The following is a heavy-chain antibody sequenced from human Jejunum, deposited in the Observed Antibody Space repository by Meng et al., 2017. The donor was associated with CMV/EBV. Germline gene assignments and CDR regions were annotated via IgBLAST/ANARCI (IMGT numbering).Heavy chain of an antibody. Sequence: SYTVYWVSQARGERMWWVYSIRSSSNSRNYADAVEGRLTNARDKDGNSLDLKMNSLRAEDTAVYYCARGAVDCSYTSCFSGCCDLWGQGTLVTVSS. CDR1: SYT. V-gene: IGHV3-21*06. CDR3: ARGAVDCSYTSCFSGCCDL. J-gene: IGHJ5*02. CDR2: IRSSSNSR. D-gene: IGHD2-2*01.